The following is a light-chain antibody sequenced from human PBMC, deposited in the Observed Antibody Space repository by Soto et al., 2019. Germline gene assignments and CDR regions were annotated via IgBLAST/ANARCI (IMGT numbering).Light chain of an antibody. CDR3: QQSYNTPRT. Sequence: DIQMTQSPSSLSASVGDRVTISCRASQYISTYLNWYQQRPGKAPNLLIDRASNLQSGVPSRFSGSGSGKEFNLTTSGLQPDDSATYYCQQSYNTPRTFGQGTKVAIK. CDR2: RAS. CDR1: QYISTY. J-gene: IGKJ1*01. V-gene: IGKV1-39*01.